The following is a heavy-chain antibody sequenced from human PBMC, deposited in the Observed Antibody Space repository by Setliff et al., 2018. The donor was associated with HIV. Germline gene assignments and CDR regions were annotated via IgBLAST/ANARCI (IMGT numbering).Heavy chain of an antibody. Sequence: TGGSLRLSCAASGFTFRNYKFNWVREAPGRGLEWVSSISIGSGGAIDYADSVQGRFTISRDNSKNSLYLQMNGLRVEDTGVYYCARDNLYYNLYDGSPVYGMDVWGQGTTVTVS. D-gene: IGHD3-3*01. CDR3: ARDNLYYNLYDGSPVYGMDV. J-gene: IGHJ6*02. CDR2: ISIGSGGAI. V-gene: IGHV3-21*01. CDR1: GFTFRNYK.